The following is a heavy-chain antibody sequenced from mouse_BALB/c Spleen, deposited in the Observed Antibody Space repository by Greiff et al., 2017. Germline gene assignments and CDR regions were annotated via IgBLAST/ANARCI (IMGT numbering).Heavy chain of an antibody. Sequence: VQLQQPGAELVKPGASVKLSCKASGYTFTSYYMYWVKQRPGQGLEWIGGINPSNGGTNFNEKFKSKATLTVDKSSSTAYMQLSSLTSEDSAVYYCTIYLAWFAYWGQGTLVTVSA. CDR1: GYTFTSYY. CDR2: INPSNGGT. CDR3: TIYLAWFAY. J-gene: IGHJ3*01. V-gene: IGHV1S16*01.